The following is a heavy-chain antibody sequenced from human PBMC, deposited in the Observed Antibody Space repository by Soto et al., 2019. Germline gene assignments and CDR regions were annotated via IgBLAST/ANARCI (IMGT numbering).Heavy chain of an antibody. Sequence: SVKVSCKASGGTFSSYTISWVRQAPGQGLEWMEKIIPILGIANYAQKFKGRVTITTDKSTSTAYMELSSLRSEDTTVYYCARSYCGGDCSDYWGQGTLVTVSS. D-gene: IGHD2-21*02. J-gene: IGHJ4*02. CDR2: IIPILGIA. V-gene: IGHV1-69*02. CDR3: ARSYCGGDCSDY. CDR1: GGTFSSYT.